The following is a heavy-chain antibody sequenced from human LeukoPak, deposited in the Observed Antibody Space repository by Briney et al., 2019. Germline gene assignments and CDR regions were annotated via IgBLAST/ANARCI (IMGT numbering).Heavy chain of an antibody. J-gene: IGHJ6*03. Sequence: PGGSLRLSCAASGFTFSSYSMNWVRQAPGKGLEWVSSISSSSSYIYYADSVKGRFTISRDNAKNSLYLQMNSLRAEGTAVYYCARGVHDSSGYSYYYYYYMDVWGKGTTVTVSS. D-gene: IGHD3-22*01. CDR2: ISSSSSYI. V-gene: IGHV3-21*01. CDR3: ARGVHDSSGYSYYYYYYMDV. CDR1: GFTFSSYS.